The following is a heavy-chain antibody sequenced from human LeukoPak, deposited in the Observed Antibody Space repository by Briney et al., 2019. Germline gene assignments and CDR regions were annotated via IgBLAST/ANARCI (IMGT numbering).Heavy chain of an antibody. CDR2: IYHSGST. Sequence: SGTLSLTCAVSGGSISSSNWWSWVRQPPGKGLEWIGEIYHSGSTNYNPSLKSRVTISLDTSKNQFSLKLSSVTAADTAVYYCARGYYGSGSYYYFDYWGQGTLVTVSS. J-gene: IGHJ4*02. CDR1: GGSISSSNW. CDR3: ARGYYGSGSYYYFDY. D-gene: IGHD3-10*01. V-gene: IGHV4-4*02.